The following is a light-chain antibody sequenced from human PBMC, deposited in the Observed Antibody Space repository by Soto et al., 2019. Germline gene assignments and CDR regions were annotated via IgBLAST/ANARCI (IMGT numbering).Light chain of an antibody. J-gene: IGLJ1*01. CDR3: SSYAGSNNYV. Sequence: QSALTQPPSASGSPGQSVTISCTGTSSDVGGYNYVSWYQQHPGKAPKLMIYEVSKRPSGVPDRFSGSKSGNTASLTVSGFQAEEGAYEYCSSYAGSNNYVFGTGIKVTVL. CDR1: SSDVGGYNY. V-gene: IGLV2-8*01. CDR2: EVS.